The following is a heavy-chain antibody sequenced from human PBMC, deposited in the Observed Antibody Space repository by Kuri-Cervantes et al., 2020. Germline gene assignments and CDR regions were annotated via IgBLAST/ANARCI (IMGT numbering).Heavy chain of an antibody. V-gene: IGHV3-30*18. J-gene: IGHJ4*02. D-gene: IGHD2-15*01. CDR2: ISYDGSNK. CDR3: AKEEFVVVVAAVDY. CDR1: GFTFSSYG. Sequence: GGSLRLSCAASGFTFSSYGMHWVRQAPGKGLEWVAVISYDGSNKYYADSVKGRFTISRDNSKNMLYLQMNSLRAEDTAVYYCAKEEFVVVVAAVDYWGQGTLVTVSS.